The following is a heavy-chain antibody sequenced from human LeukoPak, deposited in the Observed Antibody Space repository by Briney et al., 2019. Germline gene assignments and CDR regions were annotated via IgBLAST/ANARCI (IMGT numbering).Heavy chain of an antibody. CDR2: ISSSSSYI. Sequence: GGSLRLSCAASGFTFSSYSMNWVRQAPGKGLEWVSSISSSSSYIYYADSVKGRFTISRDNAKSSLYLQMNSLRAEDTAVYYCARAGERIFDYWGQGTLVTVSS. D-gene: IGHD7-27*01. CDR3: ARAGERIFDY. J-gene: IGHJ4*02. V-gene: IGHV3-21*01. CDR1: GFTFSSYS.